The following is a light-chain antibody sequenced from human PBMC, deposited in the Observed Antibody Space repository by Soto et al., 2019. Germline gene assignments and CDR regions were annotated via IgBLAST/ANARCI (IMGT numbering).Light chain of an antibody. V-gene: IGKV3-20*01. CDR2: GAS. J-gene: IGKJ3*01. Sequence: EIVLTQSPGNLSLSPGERATLSCRASQSVSSSYLAWYQQKPGQAPRLLIYGASSRATGIPDRFSGSGSGTDFTLTISRLEPEDFAVYYCHQYGSSPLFTFGPGTKVDIK. CDR3: HQYGSSPLFT. CDR1: QSVSSSY.